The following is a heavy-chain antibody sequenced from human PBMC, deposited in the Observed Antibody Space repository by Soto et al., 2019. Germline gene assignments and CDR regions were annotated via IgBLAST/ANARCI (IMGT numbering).Heavy chain of an antibody. V-gene: IGHV1-18*04. CDR3: AREGGGYSSSLPTYYYCGMDV. CDR2: ISAYNGNT. D-gene: IGHD6-13*01. J-gene: IGHJ6*02. CDR1: GYTFTSYG. Sequence: QVQLVQSGAEVKKPGASVKVSCKASGYTFTSYGISWVRQAPGQGLEWMGWISAYNGNTNYAQKLQGRVTMTTDTSTSTAYMELRSLRSDDTAVYYCAREGGGYSSSLPTYYYCGMDVWGHGTTVTVSS.